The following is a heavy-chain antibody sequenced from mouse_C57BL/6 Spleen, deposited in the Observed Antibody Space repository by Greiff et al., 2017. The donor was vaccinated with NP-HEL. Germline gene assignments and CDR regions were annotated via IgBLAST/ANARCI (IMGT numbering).Heavy chain of an antibody. CDR1: GYTFTDYN. D-gene: IGHD1-1*01. V-gene: IGHV1-18*01. CDR2: INPNNGGT. J-gene: IGHJ1*03. CDR3: ARRGLITTVVATRYFDV. Sequence: EVQLQESGPELVKPGASVKIPCKASGYTFTDYNMDWVKQSHGKSLEWIGDINPNNGGTIYNQKFKGKATLTVDKSSSTAYMELRSLTSEHTAVYYCARRGLITTVVATRYFDVWGTGTTVTVSS.